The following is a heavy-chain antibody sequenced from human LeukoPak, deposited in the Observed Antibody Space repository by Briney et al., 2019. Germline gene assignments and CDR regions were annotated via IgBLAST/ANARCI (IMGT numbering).Heavy chain of an antibody. CDR3: ARGGSPAAISFAFDI. D-gene: IGHD2-2*02. Sequence: PSETLSLTCTVSGYSISSGYYWGWIRQPPGKGLEWIGSIYHSGSTYYNPSLKSRGTMSIDTSKNQFSLKLSSVTAADTAVYYCARGGSPAAISFAFDIWGQGTMVTVSS. CDR2: IYHSGST. CDR1: GYSISSGYY. V-gene: IGHV4-38-2*02. J-gene: IGHJ3*02.